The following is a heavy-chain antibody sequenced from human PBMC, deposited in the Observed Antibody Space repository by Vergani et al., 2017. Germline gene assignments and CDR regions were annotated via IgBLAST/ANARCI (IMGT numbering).Heavy chain of an antibody. CDR3: ARVDFGGIAAACPIDY. CDR2: IYYSGST. V-gene: IGHV4-59*01. J-gene: IGHJ4*02. D-gene: IGHD6-13*01. Sequence: QVQLQESGPGLVKPSETLSLTCTVSGGSISSYYWSWIRQPPGKGLEWIGYIYYSGSTNYNPSLKSRVTISVDTSKNQFSLKLSSVTAADTAVYYCARVDFGGIAAACPIDYWGQGTLVTVSS. CDR1: GGSISSYY.